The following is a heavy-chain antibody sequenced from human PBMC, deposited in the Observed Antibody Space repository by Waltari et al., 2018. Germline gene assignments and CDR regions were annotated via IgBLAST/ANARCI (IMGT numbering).Heavy chain of an antibody. V-gene: IGHV3-23*01. Sequence: EVQLLESGGGLVQPGGSLRLSCAASGFTFSSYAMSWVRQAPGKGLEGVSAISGSGGSTYYADSVKGRFTISRDNSKNTLYLQMNSLRAEDTAVYYCATRYARGVWSGYHNYYYGMDVWGQGTTVTVSS. CDR1: GFTFSSYA. D-gene: IGHD3-3*01. J-gene: IGHJ6*02. CDR2: ISGSGGST. CDR3: ATRYARGVWSGYHNYYYGMDV.